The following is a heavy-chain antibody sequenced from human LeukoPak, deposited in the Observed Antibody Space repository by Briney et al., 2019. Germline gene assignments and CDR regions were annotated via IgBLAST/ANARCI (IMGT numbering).Heavy chain of an antibody. CDR2: IYHSGST. CDR3: ARLTGDGYSPQDSFDI. Sequence: ASETLSLTCAVSGYSISSGYYWVWIRPPPGKGLEWIGSIYHSGSTYYNPSLKSRVTISVDTSKNQFSLKLSSVTAADTAVYYCARLTGDGYSPQDSFDIWGQGTMVTVSS. J-gene: IGHJ3*02. CDR1: GYSISSGYY. D-gene: IGHD5-24*01. V-gene: IGHV4-38-2*01.